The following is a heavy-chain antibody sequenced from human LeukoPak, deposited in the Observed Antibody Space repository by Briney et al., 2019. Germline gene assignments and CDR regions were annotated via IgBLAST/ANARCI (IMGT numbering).Heavy chain of an antibody. CDR1: GGTFSSYA. Sequence: GASVKVSCKASGGTFSSYAISWVQQAPGQGLEWMGGIIPIFGTANYAQKFQGRVTITADKSTSTAYMELSSLRSEDTAVYYCARAPPYSSGLNYWGQGTLVTVSS. V-gene: IGHV1-69*06. CDR3: ARAPPYSSGLNY. J-gene: IGHJ4*02. D-gene: IGHD6-19*01. CDR2: IIPIFGTA.